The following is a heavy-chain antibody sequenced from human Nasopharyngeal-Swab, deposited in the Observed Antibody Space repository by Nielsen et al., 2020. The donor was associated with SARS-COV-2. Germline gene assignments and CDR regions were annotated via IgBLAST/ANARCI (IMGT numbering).Heavy chain of an antibody. J-gene: IGHJ4*02. CDR3: ACIAVAGPFDY. Sequence: SETLSLTCAVSGGSISSSNWWSWVRQHPGKGLEWNGEIYHSGRTNYNPSLKSRVTISVDKSKNQFSLKLSSVTAADTAVYYCACIAVAGPFDYWGQGTLVTVSS. V-gene: IGHV4-4*02. D-gene: IGHD6-19*01. CDR1: GGSISSSNW. CDR2: IYHSGRT.